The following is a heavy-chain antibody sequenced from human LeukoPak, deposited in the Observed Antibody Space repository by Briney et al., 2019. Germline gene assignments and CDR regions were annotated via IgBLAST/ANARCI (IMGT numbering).Heavy chain of an antibody. Sequence: SETLSLTCTVSGGSISSGGYYWSWIRQHPGKGLEWIGYIYYSGSTYYNPSLKSRVTISVDTSKNQFSLKLSSVTAADTAVYYCARADTAYGDYDYWGREPWSPSPQ. CDR3: ARADTAYGDYDY. D-gene: IGHD4-17*01. CDR1: GGSISSGGYY. CDR2: IYYSGST. J-gene: IGHJ4*02. V-gene: IGHV4-31*03.